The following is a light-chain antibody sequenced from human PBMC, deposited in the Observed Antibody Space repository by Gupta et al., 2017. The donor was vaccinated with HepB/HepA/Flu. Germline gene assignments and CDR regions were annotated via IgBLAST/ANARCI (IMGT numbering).Light chain of an antibody. CDR2: GAF. J-gene: IGKJ4*01. V-gene: IGKV3-15*01. CDR3: KQHNDWLT. CDR1: QSVSTN. Sequence: EIVMTQSPATLSVSPGERATLSCRASQSVSTNVAWYQQRPGQAPRLLIHGAFIRASGIPDRFSGSGSGTEFTLTSSSRQSEDSAVYYGKQHNDWLTFGGGSKVEIK.